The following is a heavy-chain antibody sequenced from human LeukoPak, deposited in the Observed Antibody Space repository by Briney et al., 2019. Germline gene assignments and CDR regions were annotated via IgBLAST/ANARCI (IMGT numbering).Heavy chain of an antibody. V-gene: IGHV3-23*01. CDR1: GFTFSSYA. D-gene: IGHD3-9*01. J-gene: IGHJ5*02. CDR2: ISGSGGST. Sequence: PGGSPRLSCAASGFTFSSYAMSWVRQAPGKGLEWVSAISGSGGSTYYADSVKGRFTISRDNSKNTLYLQMNSLRAEDTAVYYCAKGDDILTDNWSDPWGQGTLVTVSS. CDR3: AKGDDILTDNWSDP.